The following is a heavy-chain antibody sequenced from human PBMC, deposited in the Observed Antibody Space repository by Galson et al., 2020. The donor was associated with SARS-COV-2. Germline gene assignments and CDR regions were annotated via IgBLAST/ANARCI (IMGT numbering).Heavy chain of an antibody. D-gene: IGHD3-22*01. Sequence: SVKVSCKASGGTFSSYAISWVRQAPGQGLEWMGGIIPIFGTANYAQKFQGRVTITADESTSTAYMELSSLRSEDTAVYYCARDYYYDSSGYYSIWAFDIWGQGTMVTVSS. CDR2: IIPIFGTA. CDR1: GGTFSSYA. V-gene: IGHV1-69*13. CDR3: ARDYYYDSSGYYSIWAFDI. J-gene: IGHJ3*02.